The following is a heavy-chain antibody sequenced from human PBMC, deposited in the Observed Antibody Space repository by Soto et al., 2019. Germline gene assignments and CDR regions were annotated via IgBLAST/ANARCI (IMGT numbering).Heavy chain of an antibody. CDR3: ARGYSYGHLSRYFEY. Sequence: SETLSLTCTVSGGSISSGDYYWSWIRQPPGKGLEWIGYIYYSGSTYYNPSLKSRVTISVDTSKNKFSLKLSSVTAADTAVYFCARGYSYGHLSRYFEYWGQGTLLNVFS. J-gene: IGHJ4*02. D-gene: IGHD5-18*01. V-gene: IGHV4-30-4*01. CDR1: GGSISSGDYY. CDR2: IYYSGST.